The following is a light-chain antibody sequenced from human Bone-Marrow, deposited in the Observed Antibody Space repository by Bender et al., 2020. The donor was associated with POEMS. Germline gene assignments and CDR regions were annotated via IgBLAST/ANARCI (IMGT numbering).Light chain of an antibody. CDR1: GSNIGGYP. Sequence: QSVLTQPPSVSGTPGQRVTISCSGSGSNIGGYPVNWYQQLPGTAPTLLIYRNNQRPSGVSDRFSASKSGNTASLTVSGLQAEDEADYYCCSYARSSSLGVAFGGGTKLTVL. CDR2: RNN. J-gene: IGLJ2*01. V-gene: IGLV1-44*01. CDR3: CSYARSSSLGVA.